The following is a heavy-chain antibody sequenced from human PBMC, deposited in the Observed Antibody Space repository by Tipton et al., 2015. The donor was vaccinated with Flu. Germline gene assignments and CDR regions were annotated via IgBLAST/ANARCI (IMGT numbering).Heavy chain of an antibody. V-gene: IGHV1-18*01. D-gene: IGHD3-10*01. CDR1: GYTFTSFG. Sequence: QLVQSGAEEKKPGASVKVSCKASGYTFTSFGVSWVRQARGRGLEWMGWISAYSGDAIYPRNLQGRVTLSTDTSTSTAYMELRSLTSDDTAVYYCAREAVQGVVTAYYHGMEVWGQGTTFTVSS. CDR3: AREAVQGVVTAYYHGMEV. J-gene: IGHJ6*01. CDR2: ISAYSGDA.